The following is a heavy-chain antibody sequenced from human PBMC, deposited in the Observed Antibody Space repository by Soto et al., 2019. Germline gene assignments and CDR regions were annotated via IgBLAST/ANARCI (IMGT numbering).Heavy chain of an antibody. D-gene: IGHD2-15*01. Sequence: GASVKVSCEASGYTFTNNAIHCVRQAPGQRLEWMGWINAANGNTKYSQKFQGRVTITRDTSASTAYMELSSLRSEDTAVYYCARDQGLCSGGSCWGYFDYWGQGTLVTVSS. V-gene: IGHV1-3*01. J-gene: IGHJ4*02. CDR3: ARDQGLCSGGSCWGYFDY. CDR2: INAANGNT. CDR1: GYTFTNNA.